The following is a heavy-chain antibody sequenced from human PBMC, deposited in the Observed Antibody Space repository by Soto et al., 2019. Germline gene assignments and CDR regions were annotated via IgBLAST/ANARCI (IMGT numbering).Heavy chain of an antibody. V-gene: IGHV1-69*02. Sequence: QVQLVQSGAEVKKPGSSVKVSCKASGGTFSSYTISWVRQAPGQGLEWMGRIIPILGIANYAQKFQGRVRIIADKSTSTAYMELSSLRSEDTAVYYCARGGSGWYYYYGMDVWGQGTTVTVSS. J-gene: IGHJ6*02. CDR1: GGTFSSYT. CDR3: ARGGSGWYYYYGMDV. D-gene: IGHD6-19*01. CDR2: IIPILGIA.